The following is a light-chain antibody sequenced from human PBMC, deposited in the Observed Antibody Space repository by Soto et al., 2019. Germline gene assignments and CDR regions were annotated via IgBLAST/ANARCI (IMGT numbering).Light chain of an antibody. Sequence: QSALTQPASVSGSPGQSITISCTGTSSDVGGYNYVSWYQQHPAKAPKLIIFDVNKRPSGVPNRFSGSKSGNTASLTISGLRTEDEADYYCCSYVGRNTYVFGAGTQVTV. CDR1: SSDVGGYNY. CDR2: DVN. J-gene: IGLJ1*01. V-gene: IGLV2-14*03. CDR3: CSYVGRNTYV.